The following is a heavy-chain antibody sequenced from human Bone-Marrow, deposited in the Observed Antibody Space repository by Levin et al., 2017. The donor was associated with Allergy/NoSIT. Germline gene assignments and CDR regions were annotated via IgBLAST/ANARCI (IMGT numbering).Heavy chain of an antibody. CDR1: GGTFSSYA. CDR3: ARGGTRFVTMVRGRNGDYYYGMDV. V-gene: IGHV1-69*13. D-gene: IGHD3-10*01. Sequence: ASVKVSCKASGGTFSSYAISWVRQAPGQGLEWMGGIIPIFGTANYAQKFQGRVTITADESTSTAYMELSSLRSEDTAVYYCARGGTRFVTMVRGRNGDYYYGMDVWGQGTTVTVSS. J-gene: IGHJ6*02. CDR2: IIPIFGTA.